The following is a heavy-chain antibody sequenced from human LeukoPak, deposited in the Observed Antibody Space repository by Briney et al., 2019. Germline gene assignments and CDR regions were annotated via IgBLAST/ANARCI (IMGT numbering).Heavy chain of an antibody. Sequence: PGGSLRLSCAASGFTFNNYAMSWVRQAPGRGLEWVSTSSGSGDSTYYADSVKGRFTISRDNSKNTLYLQMNSLRPEDTAVYYCPKGCASTGCYTSEHWGQGTLVTVSS. CDR3: PKGCASTGCYTSEH. V-gene: IGHV3-23*01. CDR2: SSGSGDST. J-gene: IGHJ4*02. CDR1: GFTFNNYA. D-gene: IGHD2-2*02.